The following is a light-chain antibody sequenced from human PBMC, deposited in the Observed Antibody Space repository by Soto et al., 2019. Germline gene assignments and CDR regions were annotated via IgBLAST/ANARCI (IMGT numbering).Light chain of an antibody. CDR2: EVS. J-gene: IGLJ2*01. CDR3: SSYTSSSTLV. CDR1: SSDVGGYNY. Sequence: QSALTQPASVSGSHGQSITISCTGTSSDVGGYNYVSWYQQHPGKAPKLMIYEVSNRPSGVSNRFSGSKSGNTASLTISGLQAEDEADYSCSSYTSSSTLVFGGGTKLTVL. V-gene: IGLV2-14*01.